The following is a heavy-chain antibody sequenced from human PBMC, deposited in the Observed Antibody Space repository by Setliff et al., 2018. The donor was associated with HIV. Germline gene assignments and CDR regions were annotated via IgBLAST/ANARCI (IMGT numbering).Heavy chain of an antibody. CDR2: IHHGGTT. D-gene: IGHD6-13*01. Sequence: SETLSLTCAVSGYSISSGYYWAWIRQSPGKGLDWIGSIHHGGTTYYNPSLKSRITMSIDTSKNQFSLKLNSVTAADTAVYYCARGSHGTSWTDYWGQGTLVTVSS. V-gene: IGHV4-38-2*01. J-gene: IGHJ4*02. CDR1: GYSISSGYY. CDR3: ARGSHGTSWTDY.